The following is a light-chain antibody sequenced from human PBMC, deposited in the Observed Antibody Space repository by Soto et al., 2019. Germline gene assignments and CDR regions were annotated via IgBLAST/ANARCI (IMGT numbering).Light chain of an antibody. CDR1: SSNIGAGYD. J-gene: IGLJ2*01. CDR3: QSYDRSLSGSI. CDR2: GNS. Sequence: QSVLTQPPSVSGAPGQRVTISCTGSSSNIGAGYDVHWYQQLPGTAPKLLIYGNSNRPSGVPDRFSGSKSGTSASLAITGLQAEDEADYYCQSYDRSLSGSIFGGETKLTV. V-gene: IGLV1-40*01.